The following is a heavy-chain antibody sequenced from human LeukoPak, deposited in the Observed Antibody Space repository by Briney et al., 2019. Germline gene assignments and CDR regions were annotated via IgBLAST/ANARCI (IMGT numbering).Heavy chain of an antibody. CDR3: ARAVPNWKNFDY. CDR1: GYTFTGYY. Sequence: ASVKVSCKASGYTFTGYYVHWVRQAPGQGLEWMGWINPNSGGTNYAQKFQGRVTMTRDTSISTAYMELSRLRSDDTAVYYCARAVPNWKNFDYWGQGTLVTVSS. CDR2: INPNSGGT. V-gene: IGHV1-2*02. J-gene: IGHJ4*02. D-gene: IGHD1-1*01.